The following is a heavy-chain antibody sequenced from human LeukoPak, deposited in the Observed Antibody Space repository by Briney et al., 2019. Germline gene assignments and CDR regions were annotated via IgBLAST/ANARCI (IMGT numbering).Heavy chain of an antibody. CDR1: GYTFTSYY. J-gene: IGHJ5*02. CDR2: INPNSGGT. V-gene: IGHV1-2*02. CDR3: AREPTYDILTGYYRPQYNWFDP. D-gene: IGHD3-9*01. Sequence: ASVKVSCKASGYTFTSYYMHWVRQAPGQGLEWMGWINPNSGGTNYAQKFQGRVTMTRDTSISTAYMELSRLRSDDTAVYYCAREPTYDILTGYYRPQYNWFDPWGQGTLVTVSS.